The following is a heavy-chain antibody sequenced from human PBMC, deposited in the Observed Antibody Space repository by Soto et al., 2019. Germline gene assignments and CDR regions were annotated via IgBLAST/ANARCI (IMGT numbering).Heavy chain of an antibody. D-gene: IGHD1-26*01. Sequence: EVQLLESGGGLVQPGGSLRLSCAASGFTFSSYAMRWVRQAPGKVLEWVSAISGSGGSTYYADSVKGRFTISRDRSKNALYLQMSSLRAEETAVYYCARRGSGSYYDYWGQGTLVTVSS. CDR3: ARRGSGSYYDY. CDR2: ISGSGGST. J-gene: IGHJ4*02. CDR1: GFTFSSYA. V-gene: IGHV3-23*01.